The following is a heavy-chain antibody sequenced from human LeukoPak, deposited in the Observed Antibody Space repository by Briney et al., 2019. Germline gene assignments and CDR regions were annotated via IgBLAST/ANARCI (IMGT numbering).Heavy chain of an antibody. CDR2: IKGKTDGGAT. J-gene: IGHJ4*02. Sequence: GGSLRLSCTASGFTFSYVWMSWVRQAPGKGLEWVGRIKGKTDGGATDYAAPVKGRFTISRDDSKNMLYLLMNSLKTEDTAVYYCRSGSDYWGQGTLVTVSS. V-gene: IGHV3-15*01. CDR3: RSGSDY. D-gene: IGHD3-3*01. CDR1: GFTFSYVW.